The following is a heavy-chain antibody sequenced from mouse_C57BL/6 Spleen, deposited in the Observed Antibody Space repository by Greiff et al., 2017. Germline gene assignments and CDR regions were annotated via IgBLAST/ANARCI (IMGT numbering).Heavy chain of an antibody. J-gene: IGHJ2*01. CDR3: AREEFDY. CDR2: ISDGGSYT. Sequence: EVKLMESGGGLVKPGGSLKLSCAASGFTFSSYAMSWVRQTPEKRLAWVATISDGGSYTYYPDNVKGRFTISRDNAKNNLYLQMSHLKSEDTAMYYCAREEFDYWGQGTTLTVSS. V-gene: IGHV5-4*01. CDR1: GFTFSSYA.